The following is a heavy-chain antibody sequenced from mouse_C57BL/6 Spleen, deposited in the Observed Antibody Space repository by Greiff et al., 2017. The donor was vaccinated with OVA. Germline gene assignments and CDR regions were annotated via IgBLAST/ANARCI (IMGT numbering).Heavy chain of an antibody. V-gene: IGHV1-76*01. CDR1: GYTFTDYY. CDR2: IYPGSGNT. Sequence: QVQLQQSGAELVRPGASVKLSCKASGYTFTDYYINWVKQRPGQGLEWIARIYPGSGNTYYNEKFKGKATLTAEKSSSTAYMQLSSLTSEDSAVYFGARDGYYPYAMDYWGQGTSVTVSS. D-gene: IGHD2-3*01. CDR3: ARDGYYPYAMDY. J-gene: IGHJ4*01.